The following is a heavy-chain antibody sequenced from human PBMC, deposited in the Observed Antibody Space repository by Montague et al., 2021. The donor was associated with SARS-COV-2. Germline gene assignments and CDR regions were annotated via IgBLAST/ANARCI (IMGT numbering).Heavy chain of an antibody. D-gene: IGHD6-19*01. J-gene: IGHJ3*02. Sequence: ETLSLACTVSGGSISSSSYYWGWIRQPPGKGLEWIGSTYYSGSTYYNPSLKSRVTISVDTSKNQFSLKLSSVTAADTAVYYCARQENSSGWFKPDAFDIWGQGTMVTVSS. V-gene: IGHV4-39*01. CDR2: TYYSGST. CDR3: ARQENSSGWFKPDAFDI. CDR1: GGSISSSSYY.